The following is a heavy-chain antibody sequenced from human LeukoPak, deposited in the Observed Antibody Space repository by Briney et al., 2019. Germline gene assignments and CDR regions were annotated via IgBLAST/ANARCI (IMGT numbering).Heavy chain of an antibody. CDR2: IYYSGST. V-gene: IGHV4-39*07. CDR3: ARVPYDSSVVGSPLLSGAFDI. CDR1: GGSISSSSYY. J-gene: IGHJ3*02. D-gene: IGHD3-22*01. Sequence: PSETLSLTCTVSGGSISSSSYYWGWIRQPPGKGLEWLGSIYYSGSTYYNPSLKSRVTISVDKSKNQFSLKLSSVTAADTAVYYCARVPYDSSVVGSPLLSGAFDIWGQGTMVTVSS.